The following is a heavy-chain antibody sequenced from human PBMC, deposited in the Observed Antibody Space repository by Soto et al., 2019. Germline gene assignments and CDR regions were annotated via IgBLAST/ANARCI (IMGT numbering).Heavy chain of an antibody. J-gene: IGHJ5*02. Sequence: QVQLVESGGGVVQPGRSLRLSCAASGFTFSSYGMHWVRQAPGKGLEWVAVISYDGSNKYYADSVKGRFTISRDNSKNTLYXQMNSLRAEDTAVYYCAKDQGQQLVDNWFDPWGQGTLVTVSS. CDR3: AKDQGQQLVDNWFDP. CDR1: GFTFSSYG. D-gene: IGHD6-13*01. CDR2: ISYDGSNK. V-gene: IGHV3-30*18.